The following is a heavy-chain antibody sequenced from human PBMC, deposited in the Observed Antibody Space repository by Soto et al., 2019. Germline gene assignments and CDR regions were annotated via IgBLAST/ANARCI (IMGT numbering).Heavy chain of an antibody. CDR3: ARSRWKYYYYGMDV. CDR2: IIPIFGTA. D-gene: IGHD1-1*01. J-gene: IGHJ6*02. Sequence: SVKVSCKASGGTFSGYAISWVRQAPGQGLEWMGGIIPIFGTANYAQKFQGRVTITADESTSTAYMELSSLRSEDTAVYYCARSRWKYYYYGMDVWGQGTTVTVSS. CDR1: GGTFSGYA. V-gene: IGHV1-69*13.